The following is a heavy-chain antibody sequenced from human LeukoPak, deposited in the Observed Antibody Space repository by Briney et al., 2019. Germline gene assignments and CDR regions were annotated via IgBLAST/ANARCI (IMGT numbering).Heavy chain of an antibody. Sequence: GGSLRLSCAASGFTFSRYEMNWVRQAPGKGLEWISYISSSGYTIYYADSVKGRFTISRDNAKNSLYLQMNSLRAEDTAVYYCARDRATYSYGIDYWGQGTLVTVSS. J-gene: IGHJ4*02. D-gene: IGHD5-18*01. CDR2: ISSSGYTI. CDR3: ARDRATYSYGIDY. V-gene: IGHV3-48*03. CDR1: GFTFSRYE.